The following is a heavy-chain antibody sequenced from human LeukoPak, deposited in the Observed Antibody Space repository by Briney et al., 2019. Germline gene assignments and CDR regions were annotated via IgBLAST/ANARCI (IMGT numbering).Heavy chain of an antibody. J-gene: IGHJ6*04. D-gene: IGHD6-19*01. CDR2: IYPGDSDT. CDR1: GYNFTSYW. CDR3: ARLSRAVLTYGMDV. V-gene: IGHV5-51*01. Sequence: GESLKISCKGSGYNFTSYWIAWVRQVPGKGLEWMGIIYPGDSDTRYSPSFQGRVTISADKSISTAYLQWSSLKASDTAMYYCARLSRAVLTYGMDVWGKGTTVTVSS.